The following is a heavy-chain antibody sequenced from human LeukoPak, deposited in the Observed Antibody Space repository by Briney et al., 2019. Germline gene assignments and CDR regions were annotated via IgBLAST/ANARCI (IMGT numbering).Heavy chain of an antibody. CDR2: INHSGST. CDR1: GGSFSGYY. D-gene: IGHD3-10*01. CDR3: ARGRVYYGSGSYYPLDY. J-gene: IGHJ4*02. Sequence: PSDTLSLTCAVYGGSFSGYYWSWIRQPPGKGLEWIGEINHSGSTNYNPSLKSRVTISVDTSKNQFSLKLSSVTAADTAVYYCARGRVYYGSGSYYPLDYWGQGTLVTVSS. V-gene: IGHV4-34*01.